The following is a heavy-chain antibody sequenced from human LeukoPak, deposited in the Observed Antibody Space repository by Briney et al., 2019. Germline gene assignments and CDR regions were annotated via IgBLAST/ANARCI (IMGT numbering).Heavy chain of an antibody. CDR1: GGSVSSSSYY. Sequence: SETLSLTCTVSGGSVSSSSYYWAWLRQPPGKGLEWIGNIYFSGNTYYNPSLKSRVTISVDTSKNQFSLKLSSVTAADTAVYYCARSATMPPGYFDYWGQGTLVTVSS. CDR2: IYFSGNT. J-gene: IGHJ4*02. D-gene: IGHD2-2*01. CDR3: ARSATMPPGYFDY. V-gene: IGHV4-39*01.